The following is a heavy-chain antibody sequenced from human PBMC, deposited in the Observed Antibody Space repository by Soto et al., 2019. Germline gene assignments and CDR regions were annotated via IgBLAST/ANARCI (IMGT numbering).Heavy chain of an antibody. CDR1: GFTFSRYA. D-gene: IGHD4-4*01. V-gene: IGHV3-23*01. Sequence: GGSLRLSCAACGFTFSRYAMRWVRYASGKELEWVSAISGSGGSTYYADSVKGRFTISRDSSTNTLFLQLTSLRAVDTAVYYCAKDRYINPRSYYYFDYWGPGTLVNVST. CDR2: ISGSGGST. CDR3: AKDRYINPRSYYYFDY. J-gene: IGHJ4*02.